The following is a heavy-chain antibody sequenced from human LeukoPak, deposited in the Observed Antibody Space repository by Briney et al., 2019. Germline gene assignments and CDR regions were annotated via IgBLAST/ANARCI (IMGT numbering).Heavy chain of an antibody. D-gene: IGHD2-15*01. Sequence: SETLSLTCTVSGGSISSYYWSWIRQPAGKGLEWIGRIYTSGSTNYNPSLKSRVTMSVDTSKNQFSLKLSSVTAADTAVYYCARVEVPRDINDWYFDLWGRGTLVTVSS. CDR3: ARVEVPRDINDWYFDL. V-gene: IGHV4-4*07. CDR1: GGSISSYY. J-gene: IGHJ2*01. CDR2: IYTSGST.